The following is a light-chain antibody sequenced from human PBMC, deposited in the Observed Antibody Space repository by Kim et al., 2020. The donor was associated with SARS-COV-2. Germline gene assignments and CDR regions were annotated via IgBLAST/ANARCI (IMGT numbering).Light chain of an antibody. CDR2: AAS. CDR3: QQSYSTPYT. J-gene: IGKJ2*01. CDR1: QSISNY. Sequence: SASVGDRVTITCRASQSISNYLNWYQQRPGKAPKLLIYAASSLQSGVPSRFSGSGSGTDFTLTISSLPPEDFATYYCQQSYSTPYTFGQGTKLEI. V-gene: IGKV1-39*01.